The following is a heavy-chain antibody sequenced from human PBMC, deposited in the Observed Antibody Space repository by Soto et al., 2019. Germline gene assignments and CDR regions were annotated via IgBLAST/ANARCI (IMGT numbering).Heavy chain of an antibody. V-gene: IGHV1-3*01. CDR2: INAGNGNT. CDR3: ARGDWGSYGSYWYFDL. J-gene: IGHJ2*01. CDR1: GYTFTSYA. D-gene: IGHD1-26*01. Sequence: ASVKVCCKASGYTFTSYARQWVRQATGQRLEWMGWINAGNGNTKYSQKFQGRVTITRDTSASTAYMELSSLRSEDTAVYYCARGDWGSYGSYWYFDLWGRGTLVTVSS.